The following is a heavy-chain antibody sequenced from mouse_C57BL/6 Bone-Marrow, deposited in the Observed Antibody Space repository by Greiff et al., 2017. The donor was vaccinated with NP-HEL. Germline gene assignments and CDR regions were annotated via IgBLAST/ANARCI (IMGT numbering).Heavy chain of an antibody. J-gene: IGHJ2*01. V-gene: IGHV1-22*01. CDR2: INPNNGGT. D-gene: IGHD1-1*01. CDR3: ARATTVGYYFDY. Sequence: VQLQQSGPELVKPGASVKMSCKASGYTFTDYNMHWVKQSHGKSLEWIGYINPNNGGTSYNQKFKGKATLTVNKSSSTAYMELRSLTSEDSAVYYCARATTVGYYFDYWGQGTTLTVSS. CDR1: GYTFTDYN.